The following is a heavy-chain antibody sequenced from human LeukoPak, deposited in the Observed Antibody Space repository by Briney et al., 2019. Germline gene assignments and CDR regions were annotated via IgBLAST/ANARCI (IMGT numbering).Heavy chain of an antibody. J-gene: IGHJ5*02. CDR1: GYSIGSDFY. CDR2: IYRSGNT. Sequence: PSETLSLTCIVSGYSIGSDFYWGWIRQPPGKGLEWIASIYRSGNTYSNSSLKSRVRMSIDTSKNHFSLSLTSVPAADTAVYYCARHSVASPSDAWGPGTLVTVSS. V-gene: IGHV4-38-2*02. CDR3: ARHSVASPSDA. D-gene: IGHD2-21*01.